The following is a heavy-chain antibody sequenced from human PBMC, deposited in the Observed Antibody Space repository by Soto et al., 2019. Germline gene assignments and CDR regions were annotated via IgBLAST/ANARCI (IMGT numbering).Heavy chain of an antibody. CDR1: GFTFSSYG. CDR2: ISYDGSNK. D-gene: IGHD2-15*01. CDR3: AKEVYCSGGSCYSGMGHYYYYGMDV. V-gene: IGHV3-30*18. J-gene: IGHJ6*02. Sequence: LRLSCAASGFTFSSYGMHWVRQAPGKGLEWVAVISYDGSNKYYADSVKGRFTISRDNSKNTLYLQMNSLRAEDTAVYYCAKEVYCSGGSCYSGMGHYYYYGMDVWGQGTTVTVSS.